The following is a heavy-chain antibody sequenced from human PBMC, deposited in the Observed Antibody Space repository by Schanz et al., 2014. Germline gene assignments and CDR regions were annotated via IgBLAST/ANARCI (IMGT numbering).Heavy chain of an antibody. D-gene: IGHD3-22*01. CDR3: AREVGLYDRGWFDP. CDR1: GGTFSSDT. J-gene: IGHJ5*02. CDR2: IVPIAGIT. Sequence: QVQLVQSGAEVKKPGASVKVSCKASGGTFSSDTFSWVRQAPGQGLEWMGRIVPIAGITNYAQRFQGRVTITADKSSDTAYMELSSLRSEDTAAYYCAREVGLYDRGWFDPWGQGTLVTVSS. V-gene: IGHV1-69*08.